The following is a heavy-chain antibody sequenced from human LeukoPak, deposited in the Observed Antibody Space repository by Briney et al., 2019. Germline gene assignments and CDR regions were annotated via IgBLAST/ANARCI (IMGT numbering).Heavy chain of an antibody. Sequence: PSETLSLTCTFSGGSISSSSYYWGWIRQPPGKGLEWIGSIYYSGSTYYNPSLKSRVTISVDTSKNQFSLKLSSVTAADTAVYYCAVKKGVDYDFWSGYYADWGQGTLVTVSS. CDR1: GGSISSSSYY. CDR3: AVKKGVDYDFWSGYYAD. D-gene: IGHD3-3*01. CDR2: IYYSGST. J-gene: IGHJ4*02. V-gene: IGHV4-39*01.